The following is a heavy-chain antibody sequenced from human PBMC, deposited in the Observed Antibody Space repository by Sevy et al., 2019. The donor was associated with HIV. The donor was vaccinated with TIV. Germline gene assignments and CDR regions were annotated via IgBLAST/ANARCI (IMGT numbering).Heavy chain of an antibody. CDR3: VKAMSVFVVVVVGSDGFDL. CDR1: GFTLNNYG. CDR2: IRYDGSHQ. J-gene: IGHJ3*01. Sequence: GGSLRLSCSASGFTLNNYGIHWVRQAPGKGLEWVAYIRYDGSHQYYADSVKGRFSVSRDNSKNIVSLQMNRLKTDDTVLYYCVKAMSVFVVVVVGSDGFDLWGQGTMVTVSS. V-gene: IGHV3-30*02. D-gene: IGHD2-15*01.